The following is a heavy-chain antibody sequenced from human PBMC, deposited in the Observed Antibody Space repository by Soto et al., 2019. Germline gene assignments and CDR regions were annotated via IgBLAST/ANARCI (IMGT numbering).Heavy chain of an antibody. V-gene: IGHV5-51*01. CDR3: ARQSVELGYYYGMDV. CDR2: IYPGDSDT. J-gene: IGHJ6*02. Sequence: GESLKISCKGSGYSFTSYWIGWVRQMLGKGLEWMGIIYPGDSDTRYSPSFQGQVTISADKSISTAYLQWGSLKASDTAMYYCARQSVELGYYYGMDVWGQGTTVTVSS. D-gene: IGHD1-1*01. CDR1: GYSFTSYW.